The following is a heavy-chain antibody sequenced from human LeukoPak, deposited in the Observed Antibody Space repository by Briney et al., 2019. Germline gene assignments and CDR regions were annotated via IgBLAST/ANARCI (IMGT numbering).Heavy chain of an antibody. J-gene: IGHJ4*02. Sequence: GESLKISCKGPGYSFTTYWIGWVRQMPGKGLEWVGNIYPGDSDTRYSPSFQGQVTISADKSTSTAYLQWISPKASDTAMYYCARLNPPDYYDSTGLDYWGQGTLVTVSS. D-gene: IGHD3-22*01. CDR1: GYSFTTYW. CDR3: ARLNPPDYYDSTGLDY. V-gene: IGHV5-51*01. CDR2: IYPGDSDT.